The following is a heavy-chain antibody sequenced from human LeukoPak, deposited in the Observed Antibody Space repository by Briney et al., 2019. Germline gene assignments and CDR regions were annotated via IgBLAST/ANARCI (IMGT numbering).Heavy chain of an antibody. CDR3: ARIPFGSGTYRPYYYYMDV. D-gene: IGHD3-10*01. Sequence: PGGSLRLSCAASGFSISNHYMSWVRQAPGKGLDWVSIIFSAGATYYADSVEGRSTISRDISKNTLYLQLSSLTTEDTAVYYCARIPFGSGTYRPYYYYMDVWGKGTTVTVSS. CDR2: IFSAGAT. CDR1: GFSISNHY. V-gene: IGHV3-53*01. J-gene: IGHJ6*03.